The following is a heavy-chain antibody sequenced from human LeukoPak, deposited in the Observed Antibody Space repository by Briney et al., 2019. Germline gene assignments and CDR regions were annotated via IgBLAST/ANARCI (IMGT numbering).Heavy chain of an antibody. V-gene: IGHV3-30*02. CDR1: GFMFSTSG. CDR3: SKEGVRCCHDDS. D-gene: IGHD2-8*01. CDR2: IHFDGSIK. Sequence: GGSLRLSCVASGFMFSTSGLHWVRQAPDKGLEWVAYIHFDGSIKFYADSVNGRFTISRDNSKNTLYLQMDSLRSEDTAIYYCSKEGVRCCHDDSWGWGTLVTVSS. J-gene: IGHJ5*01.